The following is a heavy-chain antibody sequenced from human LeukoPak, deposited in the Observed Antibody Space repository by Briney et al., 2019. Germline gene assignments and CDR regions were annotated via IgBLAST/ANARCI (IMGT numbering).Heavy chain of an antibody. J-gene: IGHJ4*02. V-gene: IGHV3-23*01. CDR3: AKAPRGADIANFDY. CDR1: GFTFSSYA. CDR2: ISGSGSST. Sequence: GGSLRLSCAASGFTFSSYAMTWVRQAPGKGLEWVSSISGSGSSTYYADSVKGRFTISRDNSKNTLYLQMNSLRAEDTAVYYCAKAPRGADIANFDYWGQGTLVTVSS. D-gene: IGHD5-12*01.